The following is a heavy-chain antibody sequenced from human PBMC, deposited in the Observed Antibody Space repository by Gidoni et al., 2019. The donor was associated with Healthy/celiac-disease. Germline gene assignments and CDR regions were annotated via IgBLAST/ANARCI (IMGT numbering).Heavy chain of an antibody. J-gene: IGHJ3*02. CDR1: GFTLSRYA. Sequence: QVQLVESGGGVVQTGRSLRLSCAASGFTLSRYAMHWVRQAPGKGLDWVAVISYDGSNKYYADAVKVLFTISRDNSKNTLYLQMNSLRSEDTAVYYCARYQALAVILYAFDIWGQGTMVTVSS. CDR2: ISYDGSNK. V-gene: IGHV3-30-3*01. CDR3: ARYQALAVILYAFDI. D-gene: IGHD6-19*01.